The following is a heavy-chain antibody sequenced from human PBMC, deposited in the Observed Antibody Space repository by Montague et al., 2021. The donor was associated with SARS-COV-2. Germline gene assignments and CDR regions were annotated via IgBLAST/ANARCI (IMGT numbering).Heavy chain of an antibody. D-gene: IGHD3-9*01. CDR2: IYYSGST. V-gene: IGHV4-59*12. J-gene: IGHJ4*02. CDR1: GGSISSYY. Sequence: SETLSLTCTVSGGSISSYYWSWIRQPPGKGLEWIGYIYYSGSTNYNPSLKSRVTISVDTSKNQFSLKLSSVTAADTAVYYCARDAHPTILTGYYSGWGQGTLVTVSS. CDR3: ARDAHPTILTGYYSG.